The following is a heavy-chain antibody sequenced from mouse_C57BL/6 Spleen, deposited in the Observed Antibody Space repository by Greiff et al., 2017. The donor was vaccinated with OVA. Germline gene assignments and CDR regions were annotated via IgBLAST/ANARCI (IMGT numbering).Heavy chain of an antibody. CDR3: ARSIWDGSLDY. V-gene: IGHV1-69*01. Sequence: QVQLQQPGADLVMPGASLKLSCTASGFTFTSYWLHWVHQTPGQGLEWIGEIDPSDSYTNYNQKFKGKSTLTVDKSSSTAYMQLSSLTSEDSAVYYCARSIWDGSLDYWGQGTTLTVSS. CDR2: IDPSDSYT. D-gene: IGHD4-1*01. J-gene: IGHJ2*01. CDR1: GFTFTSYW.